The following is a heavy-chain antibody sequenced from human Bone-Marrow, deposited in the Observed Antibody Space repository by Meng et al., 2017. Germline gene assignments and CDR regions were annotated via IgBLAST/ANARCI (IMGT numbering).Heavy chain of an antibody. V-gene: IGHV1-69*01. J-gene: IGHJ4*02. CDR3: ATLREPYYYGSGSYWDFDY. CDR2: IIPIFGTA. D-gene: IGHD3-10*01. Sequence: LRLGGVGAEVKKLGSAGKVSGKASGGTFSCYAISWVRQAPGQGLEWMGGIIPIFGTANYAQKFQGRVTITADESTSTAYMELSSLRSEDTAVYYCATLREPYYYGSGSYWDFDYWGQGTLVTVAS. CDR1: GGTFSCYA.